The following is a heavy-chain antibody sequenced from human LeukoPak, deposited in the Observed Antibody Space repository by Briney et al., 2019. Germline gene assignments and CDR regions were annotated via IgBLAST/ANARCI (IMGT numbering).Heavy chain of an antibody. J-gene: IGHJ4*02. CDR2: INNDGVST. D-gene: IGHD3-3*01. V-gene: IGHV3-74*01. CDR3: ARAYDFWSGPGGY. CDR1: GFTLSSYW. Sequence: GGSLRLSCATSGFTLSSYWMHRVRQVPGKGLEWLSRINNDGVSTSYADSVKGRFTISRDNAKNSLYLQMNSLRAEDTAVYYCARAYDFWSGPGGYWGQGTLVTVSS.